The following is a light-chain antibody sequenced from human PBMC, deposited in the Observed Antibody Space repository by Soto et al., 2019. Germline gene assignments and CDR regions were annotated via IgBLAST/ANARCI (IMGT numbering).Light chain of an antibody. J-gene: IGLJ2*01. CDR3: GAWDGSLSVVL. CDR1: SCNIGGNY. CDR2: DSD. V-gene: IGLV1-51*01. Sequence: QSVLTQPPSVSAAPGQKVTISCSGSSCNIGGNYVSWYQHIPGTAPKLVIYDSDKRPSEIPDRFSGSKSGTSATLDITGLQTGDEADYYCGAWDGSLSVVLFGGGTKETVL.